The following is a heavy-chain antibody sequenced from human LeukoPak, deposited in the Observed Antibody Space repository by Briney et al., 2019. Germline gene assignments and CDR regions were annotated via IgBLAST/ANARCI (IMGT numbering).Heavy chain of an antibody. CDR1: RFPFSSYA. Sequence: GGSLRLSCAASRFPFSSYALSWVRQAPGKGLEWVSAISGSGDSTYYADSVKGRVTISRDNSKNTLYLQMNSLRAEDTAVYYCARSGILDYWGQGTLVTVSS. CDR2: ISGSGDST. J-gene: IGHJ4*02. CDR3: ARSGILDY. V-gene: IGHV3-23*01. D-gene: IGHD3-3*01.